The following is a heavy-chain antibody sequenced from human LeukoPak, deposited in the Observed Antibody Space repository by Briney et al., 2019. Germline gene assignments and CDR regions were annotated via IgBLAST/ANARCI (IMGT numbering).Heavy chain of an antibody. CDR1: GYTFTSYG. D-gene: IGHD3-10*01. V-gene: IGHV1-18*01. CDR2: ISAYNGNT. Sequence: ASVKVSCKASGYTFTSYGISWVRQAPGQGLEWMGWISAYNGNTNYAQKLQGRVTMTTDTSTSTAYMELRSLRSDDTAVYYCARGEGITMVRGVIIGWFDPWGQGTLVTVSS. J-gene: IGHJ5*02. CDR3: ARGEGITMVRGVIIGWFDP.